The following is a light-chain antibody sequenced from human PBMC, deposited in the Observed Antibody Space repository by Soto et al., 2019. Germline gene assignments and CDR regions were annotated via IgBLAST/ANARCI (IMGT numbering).Light chain of an antibody. V-gene: IGLV1-44*01. Sequence: QSVLIQASSMSGTPGQRVTISCSGSSSNIGSNTVNWYQQVPGTAPKLLIYGNHERPSGVPDRFSGSKSGTSASLAISGLQSEDEADYYCAAGDDSLNGWVFGGGTKVTVL. CDR2: GNH. CDR1: SSNIGSNT. J-gene: IGLJ3*02. CDR3: AAGDDSLNGWV.